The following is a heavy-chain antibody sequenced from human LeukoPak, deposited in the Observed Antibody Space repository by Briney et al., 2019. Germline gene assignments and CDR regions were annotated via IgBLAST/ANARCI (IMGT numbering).Heavy chain of an antibody. V-gene: IGHV1-46*01. J-gene: IGHJ5*02. D-gene: IGHD2-15*01. CDR1: GYTFTSYY. CDR3: ARWRGGSVWFDP. Sequence: ASVKVSRKASGYTFTSYYIHWVRQAPGQGLEWMGIINPSGGSSTYAQKFHARVTMTRDTSTSTVYMELSSLRSGDTAVYFCARWRGGSVWFDPWGQGTLVTVSS. CDR2: INPSGGSS.